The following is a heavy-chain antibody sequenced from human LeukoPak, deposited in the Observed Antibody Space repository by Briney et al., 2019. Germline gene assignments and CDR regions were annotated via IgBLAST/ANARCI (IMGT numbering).Heavy chain of an antibody. J-gene: IGHJ4*02. V-gene: IGHV4-59*01. D-gene: IGHD4-23*01. CDR3: ARVGVDYSGNIIKHFFDY. Sequence: SETLSLTCTVSGGSISSYYWSWIRQPPGKGLEWIGNIYYSGSANYNPSLESRVIISVDTSKNQLSLKLSPVTAADTAVYHCARVGVDYSGNIIKHFFDYWGQGTLVTVSS. CDR1: GGSISSYY. CDR2: IYYSGSA.